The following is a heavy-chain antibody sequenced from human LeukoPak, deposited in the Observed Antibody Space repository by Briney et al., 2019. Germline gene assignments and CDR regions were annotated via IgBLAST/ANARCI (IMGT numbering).Heavy chain of an antibody. CDR2: MNPNSGNT. J-gene: IGHJ6*03. V-gene: IGHV1-8*03. D-gene: IGHD3-3*01. CDR1: GYTFTSYD. Sequence: GASVKVSCKASGYTFTSYDINWVRQATGQGLEWMGWMNPNSGNTGYAQKFQGGVTITRNTSISTAYMELSSLRSEDTAVYYCARGLRFRVYYYYMDVWGKGTTVTVSS. CDR3: ARGLRFRVYYYYMDV.